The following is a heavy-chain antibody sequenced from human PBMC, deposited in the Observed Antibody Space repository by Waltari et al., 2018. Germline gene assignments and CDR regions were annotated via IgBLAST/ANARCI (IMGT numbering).Heavy chain of an antibody. D-gene: IGHD5-18*01. Sequence: EVQLLESGGGLVQPGGSLRLSCAASGFTFSSYAMSWVRQAPGKGVGGVSAISGSGGSTYYADSVKGRFTISRDNSKNTLYLQMNSLRAEDTAVYYCAKTLVDTAMGPAGYWGQGTLVTVSS. CDR3: AKTLVDTAMGPAGY. J-gene: IGHJ4*02. CDR2: ISGSGGST. V-gene: IGHV3-23*01. CDR1: GFTFSSYA.